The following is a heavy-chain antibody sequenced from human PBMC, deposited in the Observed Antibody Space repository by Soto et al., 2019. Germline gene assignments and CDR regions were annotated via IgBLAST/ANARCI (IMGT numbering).Heavy chain of an antibody. D-gene: IGHD3-10*01. CDR2: ISSNGGST. V-gene: IGHV3-64*02. CDR1: GFTFSSYA. CDR3: ARLGPYGSESYSFRYNRFDP. J-gene: IGHJ5*02. Sequence: GGSLRLSCAASGFTFSSYAMHWVRQAPGKGLEYVSAISSNGGSTYYADSVKGRFTISRDNSKNTLYLQMGSLRAEDMAVYYCARLGPYGSESYSFRYNRFDPWGQGTQVTVSS.